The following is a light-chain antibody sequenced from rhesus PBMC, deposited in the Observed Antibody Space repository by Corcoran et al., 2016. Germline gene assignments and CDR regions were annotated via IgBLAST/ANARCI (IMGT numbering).Light chain of an antibody. CDR1: PGISSS. V-gene: IGKV1-25*01. CDR3: QQYNSLPLT. Sequence: DIQMTQSPSSVSASVGDRVTITCRASPGISSSLAWYQQKTGKAPKLLIYYATTLQSGVPLRFSGSGSGTEFTLTISSLQPDDFATYYCQQYNSLPLTFGGGTKVEIK. CDR2: YAT. J-gene: IGKJ4*01.